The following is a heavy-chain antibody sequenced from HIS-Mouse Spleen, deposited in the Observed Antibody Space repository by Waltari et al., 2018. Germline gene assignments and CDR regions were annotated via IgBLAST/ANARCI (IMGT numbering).Heavy chain of an antibody. V-gene: IGHV3-30*04. D-gene: IGHD3-10*01. CDR1: GFTFGSYA. J-gene: IGHJ4*02. CDR3: ARDRLGGSGSYYFDY. CDR2: ISYDGSNK. Sequence: QVQLVESGGGVVQPGRSLRLSCAASGFTFGSYAMHWVRQAPGKGLGLVAVISYDGSNKYYADSVKGRFTISRDNSKNTLYLQMNSLRAEDTAVYYCARDRLGGSGSYYFDYWGQGTLVTVSS.